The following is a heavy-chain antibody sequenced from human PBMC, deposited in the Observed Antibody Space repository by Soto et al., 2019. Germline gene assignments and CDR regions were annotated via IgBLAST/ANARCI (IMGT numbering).Heavy chain of an antibody. CDR1: GFSLATDEVG. CDR3: VHETRWLQMDA. D-gene: IGHD5-12*01. J-gene: IGHJ5*02. Sequence: XGPTLVIPAQTLALTGAFGGFSLATDEVGVSCIRQSPGKALEWLGLFYWSVDKRYRPSLKSRLTITKVTSGNQVVLIMTNLDPMDTATYYCVHETRWLQMDAWGQGIPVTVSS. CDR2: FYWSVDK. V-gene: IGHV2-5*01.